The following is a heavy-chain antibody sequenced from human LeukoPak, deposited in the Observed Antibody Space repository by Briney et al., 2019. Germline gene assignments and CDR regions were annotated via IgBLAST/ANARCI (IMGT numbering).Heavy chain of an antibody. V-gene: IGHV3-7*01. Sequence: GGSLRLSCVASRFTFSNYWMSWVRQAPGKGLEWVANINQDGSKKRYVDSMKGRFTISRDNAKESLYLQLNSLRAEDTAVYYCAKWGPYCVGDYCPALDSWGQGTLVTVSS. D-gene: IGHD2-21*02. CDR2: INQDGSKK. CDR3: AKWGPYCVGDYCPALDS. J-gene: IGHJ4*02. CDR1: RFTFSNYW.